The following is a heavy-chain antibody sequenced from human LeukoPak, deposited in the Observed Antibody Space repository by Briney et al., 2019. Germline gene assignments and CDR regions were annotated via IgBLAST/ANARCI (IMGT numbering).Heavy chain of an antibody. CDR1: GGSISSSSYY. J-gene: IGHJ4*02. CDR2: IYYSGST. CDR3: AGEVRSYGDFDY. V-gene: IGHV4-39*07. Sequence: SETLSLTCTVSGGSISSSSYYWGWIRQPPGKGLEWIGSIYYSGSTYYNPSLKSRVTISVDTSKNQFSLKLSSVTAADTAVYYCAGEVRSYGDFDYWGQGTLVTVSS. D-gene: IGHD4-17*01.